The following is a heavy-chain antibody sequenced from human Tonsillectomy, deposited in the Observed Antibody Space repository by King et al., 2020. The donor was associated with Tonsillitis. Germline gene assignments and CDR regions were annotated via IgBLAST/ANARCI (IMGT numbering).Heavy chain of an antibody. D-gene: IGHD6-13*01. CDR2: IVGSGGNI. CDR3: AKDKGGYTFDY. Sequence: VQLVESGGGLVQPGGSLRLSCAASGFTFSTYAMRWVRQSPGKGLEWVSAIVGSGGNIYYADSVKGRFTISRDNSKNTLYLQMNSLRAEDTAVYYCAKDKGGYTFDYWGQGTLVTVSS. CDR1: GFTFSTYA. J-gene: IGHJ4*02. V-gene: IGHV3-23*04.